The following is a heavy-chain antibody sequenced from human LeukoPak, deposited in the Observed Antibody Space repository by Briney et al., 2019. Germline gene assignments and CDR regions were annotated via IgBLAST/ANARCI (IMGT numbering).Heavy chain of an antibody. CDR1: GFTFDDYT. Sequence: GGSLRLSCAASGFTFDDYTMHWVRQAPGKGLEWVSGISWNSGSIGYADSVKGRFTISRDNAKNSLYLQMNSLRAEDTAVYYCARDAGYGYDRFDYWGQGTQVTVSS. V-gene: IGHV3-9*01. CDR3: ARDAGYGYDRFDY. D-gene: IGHD5-18*01. J-gene: IGHJ4*02. CDR2: ISWNSGSI.